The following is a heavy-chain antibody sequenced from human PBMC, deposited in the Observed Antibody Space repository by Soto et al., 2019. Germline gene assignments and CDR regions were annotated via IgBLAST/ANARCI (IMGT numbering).Heavy chain of an antibody. CDR2: ISFDGFNE. D-gene: IGHD4-17*01. Sequence: QVHLVESGGGVLQPGRSLRLSCAASGFTFSNYTFHWVRQAPGKGLEWVSVISFDGFNEYYADSVKGRFTISRDISKNTLFLQMNSLRAEDTALYYCARENDYGEPDAFDIWGQGTMVTVSS. CDR1: GFTFSNYT. CDR3: ARENDYGEPDAFDI. J-gene: IGHJ3*02. V-gene: IGHV3-30-3*01.